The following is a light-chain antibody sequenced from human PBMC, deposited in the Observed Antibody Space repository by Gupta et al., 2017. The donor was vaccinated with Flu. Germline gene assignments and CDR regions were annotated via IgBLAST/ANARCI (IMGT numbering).Light chain of an antibody. CDR2: DAS. V-gene: IGKV3D-15*01. CDR3: QQYKNGPPLVFT. Sequence: EIVMTQSPATLSVSPGERATLSCRASQSVSSNLAWYQQKPCHAPRLLIYDASTRATGIPARFSGSGSGTECSLTISSLHSEEFELHYCQQYKNGPPLVFTFGPWTNVDIK. CDR1: QSVSSN. J-gene: IGKJ3*01.